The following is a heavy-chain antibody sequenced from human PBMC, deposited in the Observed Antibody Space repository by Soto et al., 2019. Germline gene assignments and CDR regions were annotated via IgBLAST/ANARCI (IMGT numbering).Heavy chain of an antibody. CDR3: ARGNYGDYDYFDY. J-gene: IGHJ4*02. D-gene: IGHD4-17*01. V-gene: IGHV4-61*01. CDR2: IYYSGST. CDR1: GGSVSSGSYY. Sequence: ETLSLTCTVSGGSVSSGSYYWSWIRQPPGKGLEWIVYIYYSGSTNYNPSLKSRVTISVDTSKNQFSLKLSSVTAADTAVYYCARGNYGDYDYFDYWGQGTLVTVSS.